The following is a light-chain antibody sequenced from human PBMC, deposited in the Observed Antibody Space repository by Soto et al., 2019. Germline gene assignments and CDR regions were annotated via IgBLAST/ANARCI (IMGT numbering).Light chain of an antibody. CDR3: QQRSNWPLT. Sequence: EIVLTQSPATLPLSPGERATLSCRASQSVSSYLAWYQQKPGQAPRLLIYDASNRATGIPARFSGSGSGTDFTLTISSLEPEDFAVYYCQQRSNWPLTFGGGTKVELK. V-gene: IGKV3-11*01. CDR1: QSVSSY. J-gene: IGKJ4*01. CDR2: DAS.